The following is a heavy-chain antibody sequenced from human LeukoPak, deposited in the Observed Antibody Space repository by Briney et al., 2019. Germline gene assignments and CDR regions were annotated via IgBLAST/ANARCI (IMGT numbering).Heavy chain of an antibody. V-gene: IGHV1-2*02. CDR2: INPNSGGT. D-gene: IGHD1-26*01. CDR3: ARSWGGSYYNYYYGMDV. CDR1: GYTFTGYY. Sequence: ASVKVSCKASGYTFTGYYMHWVRQAPGQGPEWMGWINPNSGGTNYAQKFQGRVTMTRDTSISTAYMELSRLRSDDTAVYYCARSWGGSYYNYYYGMDVWGQGTTVTVSS. J-gene: IGHJ6*02.